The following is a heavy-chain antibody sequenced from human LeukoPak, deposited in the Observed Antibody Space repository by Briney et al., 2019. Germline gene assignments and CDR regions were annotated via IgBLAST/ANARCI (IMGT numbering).Heavy chain of an antibody. D-gene: IGHD1-26*01. CDR2: IWYDGSNK. J-gene: IGHJ5*02. V-gene: IGHV3-33*06. Sequence: SGGSLRLSCAASGFTFSSYGMHWVRQAPGKGLEWVAVIWYDGSNKYYADSVKGRFTISRDNSKNTLYLQMNSLRAEDTAVYYCAKSIVGATYNWFDPWGQGTLVTVSS. CDR1: GFTFSSYG. CDR3: AKSIVGATYNWFDP.